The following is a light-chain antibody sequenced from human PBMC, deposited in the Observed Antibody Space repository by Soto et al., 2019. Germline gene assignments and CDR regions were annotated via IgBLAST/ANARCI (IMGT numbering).Light chain of an antibody. CDR3: QQYTKWWT. J-gene: IGKJ1*01. V-gene: IGKV3-15*01. CDR1: QGFGSN. CDR2: GAS. Sequence: EIVMTQSPATLSVSPGEGVTLSCRASQGFGSNFAWYQQKPGQSPRLLIYGASTRATGVPARFSGSGSGTEFTLTISGLQSEDFAVYYCQQYTKWWTFGQGTKVEIK.